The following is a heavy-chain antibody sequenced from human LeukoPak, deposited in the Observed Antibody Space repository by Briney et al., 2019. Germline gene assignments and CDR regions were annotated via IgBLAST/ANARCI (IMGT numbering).Heavy chain of an antibody. D-gene: IGHD2-2*01. Sequence: GGSLRLSCEASGFTFSSYSMDWVRQAPGKGLEWISHISSFRSTIYYADSVRGRFIISRDRAKNSLYLQMNSLRAEDTAVYYCARTQSSIPDFDYWGQGTLVTVSS. J-gene: IGHJ4*02. CDR1: GFTFSSYS. V-gene: IGHV3-48*01. CDR3: ARTQSSIPDFDY. CDR2: ISSFRSTI.